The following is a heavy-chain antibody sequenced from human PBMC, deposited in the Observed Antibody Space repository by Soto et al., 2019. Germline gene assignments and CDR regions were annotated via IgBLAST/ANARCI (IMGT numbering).Heavy chain of an antibody. CDR1: GGTFSSYA. Sequence: SVKVSCKASGGTFSSYAISWVRQAPGQGLEWMGGIIPIFGTANYAQKFQGRVTITADESTSTAYMELSSLRSEDTAVYYCAREGREGYYYYYGMDVWGQGTTVTVSS. CDR2: IIPIFGTA. CDR3: AREGREGYYYYYGMDV. J-gene: IGHJ6*02. V-gene: IGHV1-69*13.